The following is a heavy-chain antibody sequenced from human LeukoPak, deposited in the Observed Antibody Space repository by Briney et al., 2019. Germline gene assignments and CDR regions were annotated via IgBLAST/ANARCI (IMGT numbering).Heavy chain of an antibody. CDR3: AGDSDYDSSGYQLH. V-gene: IGHV3-7*01. CDR1: GFTFSSYW. Sequence: PGGSLRLSCAASGFTFSSYWMSWVRRAPGKGLEWVANIKQDGSEKYYVDSVKGRFTISRDNAKNSLYPQMNSLRAEDTAVYYCAGDSDYDSSGYQLHWGQGTLVTVSS. J-gene: IGHJ4*02. CDR2: IKQDGSEK. D-gene: IGHD3-22*01.